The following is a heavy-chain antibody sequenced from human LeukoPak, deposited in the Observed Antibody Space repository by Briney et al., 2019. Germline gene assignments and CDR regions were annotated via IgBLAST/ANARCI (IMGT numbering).Heavy chain of an antibody. CDR3: ARGPAPVTARGYYFDY. CDR1: GFTFSTYT. J-gene: IGHJ4*02. Sequence: GGSLRLSCAASGFTFSTYTMNWVRQAPGKGLEWVSSISSGSSYIKYADSVKGRLTISRDNAKNSLYLQMNSLRAEDTAVYYCARGPAPVTARGYYFDYWGQGTLVTVSS. D-gene: IGHD2-21*02. CDR2: ISSGSSYI. V-gene: IGHV3-21*01.